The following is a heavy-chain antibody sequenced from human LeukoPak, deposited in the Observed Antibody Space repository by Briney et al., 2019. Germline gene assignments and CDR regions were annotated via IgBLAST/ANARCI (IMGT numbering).Heavy chain of an antibody. CDR1: GYSFSNYW. J-gene: IGHJ4*02. Sequence: GESLKISCKGSGYSFSNYWIGWVRQTPGKGLEWMGIIYPDDSDTRYSPSFQGQVTISGDKSISTAYLYWSSLKASDSAIYYCARSSSGWHFDYWGQGTLVTVSS. V-gene: IGHV5-51*01. D-gene: IGHD6-19*01. CDR2: IYPDDSDT. CDR3: ARSSSGWHFDY.